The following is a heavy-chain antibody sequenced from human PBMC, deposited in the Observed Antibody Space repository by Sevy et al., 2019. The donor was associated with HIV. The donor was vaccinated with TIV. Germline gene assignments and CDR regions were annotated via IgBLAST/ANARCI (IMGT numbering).Heavy chain of an antibody. Sequence: GGSLRLSCAASGFTFSYAWMSWVRQAPGKWLEWVGRIKSKTDGGTIDYDAPVKGRFTISRDDSKNTLYLQMNRLKTEDTAVYYCSTDPIIVLLVTDGMDVWGQGSTVTVSS. V-gene: IGHV3-15*01. D-gene: IGHD2-8*02. CDR3: STDPIIVLLVTDGMDV. CDR1: GFTFSYAW. J-gene: IGHJ6*02. CDR2: IKSKTDGGTI.